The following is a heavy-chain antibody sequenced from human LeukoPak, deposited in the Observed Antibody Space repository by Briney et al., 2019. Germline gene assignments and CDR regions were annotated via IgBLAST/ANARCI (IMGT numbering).Heavy chain of an antibody. CDR3: ARGDSYGKNIH. Sequence: ASVKVSCKASGYTFTGYYMHWVRQAPGQGLEWMGWINTNTGNPTYAQGFTGRFVFSLDTSVSTAYLQISSLKAEDTAVYYCARGDSYGKNIHWGQGTLVTVSS. J-gene: IGHJ4*02. CDR2: INTNTGNP. D-gene: IGHD5-18*01. CDR1: GYTFTGYY. V-gene: IGHV7-4-1*02.